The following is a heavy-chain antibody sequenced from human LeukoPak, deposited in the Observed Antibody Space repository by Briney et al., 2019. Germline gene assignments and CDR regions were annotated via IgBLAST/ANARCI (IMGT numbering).Heavy chain of an antibody. CDR2: IKYDGSEK. CDR1: GFTFSTYW. D-gene: IGHD5-12*01. Sequence: PGGSLGLSCVGSGFTFSTYWMTWVRQAPGRGLEWVANIKYDGSEKYYVDSVKGRFTISRDNAKNSLYLHMNSLRVEDTAGYYCARDVGLSGYDLNDYWGQGTLVTVSS. J-gene: IGHJ4*02. V-gene: IGHV3-7*01. CDR3: ARDVGLSGYDLNDY.